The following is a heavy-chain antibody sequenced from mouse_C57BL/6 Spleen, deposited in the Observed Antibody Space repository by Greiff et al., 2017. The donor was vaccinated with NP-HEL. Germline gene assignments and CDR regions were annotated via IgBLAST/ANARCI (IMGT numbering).Heavy chain of an antibody. D-gene: IGHD3-2*02. CDR2: INPNNGGT. J-gene: IGHJ4*01. Sequence: VQLQQSGPELVKPGASVKIPCKASGYTFTDYNMDWVKQSHGKSLEWIGDINPNNGGTIYNQKFKGKATLTVDKSSSTAYMELRSLTSEDTAVYYCAREAQAYYYAMDYWGQGTSVTVSS. CDR1: GYTFTDYN. CDR3: AREAQAYYYAMDY. V-gene: IGHV1-18*01.